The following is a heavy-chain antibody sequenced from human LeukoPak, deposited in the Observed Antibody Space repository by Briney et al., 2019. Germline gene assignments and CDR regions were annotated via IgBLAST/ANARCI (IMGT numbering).Heavy chain of an antibody. CDR1: GFTFSYYW. D-gene: IGHD5-12*01. J-gene: IGHJ4*02. CDR2: INSDGSSA. V-gene: IGHV3-74*01. Sequence: GGSPRLSCAASGFTFSYYWMHWVRQAPGKGLVVVSRINSDGSSATYADSVKGRFTISRDNAKNTVFLQMNSLRAEDTAVYYCAREGGYDPFEYWGQGTQVTVSS. CDR3: AREGGYDPFEY.